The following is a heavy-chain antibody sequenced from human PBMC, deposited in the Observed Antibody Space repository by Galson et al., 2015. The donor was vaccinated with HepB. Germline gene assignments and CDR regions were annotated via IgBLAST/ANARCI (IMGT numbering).Heavy chain of an antibody. CDR3: ARVESYYDFWSGYRPYYYYMDV. CDR1: GYTFTSYG. CDR2: ISAYNGNT. Sequence: SVKVSCKASGYTFTSYGISWVRQAPGQGLEWMGWISAYNGNTNYAQKLQGRVTMTTDTSTSTAYMELRSLRSDDTAVYYCARVESYYDFWSGYRPYYYYMDVWGKGTTVTVSS. J-gene: IGHJ6*03. D-gene: IGHD3-3*01. V-gene: IGHV1-18*01.